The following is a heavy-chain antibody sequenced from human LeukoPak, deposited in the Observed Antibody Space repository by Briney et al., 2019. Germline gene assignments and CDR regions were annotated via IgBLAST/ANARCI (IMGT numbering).Heavy chain of an antibody. D-gene: IGHD2-2*01. CDR3: ARWGTYASTSNWFDP. J-gene: IGHJ5*02. CDR1: GDSISRSRHF. V-gene: IGHV4-39*07. CDR2: IYNSGST. Sequence: PSETLSLTCNVSGDSISRSRHFWAWIRQSPGRGLEWIGYIYNSGSTYYNPSLKSRVTISVDTSKNQFSLRLSSVTAADTAVYYCARWGTYASTSNWFDPWGQGTLVTVSS.